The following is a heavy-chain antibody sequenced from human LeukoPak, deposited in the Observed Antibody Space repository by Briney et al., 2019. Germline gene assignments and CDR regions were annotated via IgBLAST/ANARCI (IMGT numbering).Heavy chain of an antibody. V-gene: IGHV1-46*01. J-gene: IGHJ3*02. CDR1: GYTFTSYY. CDR2: INPSGGST. Sequence: ASVKVSRKASGYTFTSYYMHWVRQAPGQGLEWMGIINPSGGSTSYAQKFQGRVTMTRDTSTSTVYMELSSLRSEDTAVYYCARLHSSSWYHDAFDIWGQGTMVTVSS. CDR3: ARLHSSSWYHDAFDI. D-gene: IGHD6-13*01.